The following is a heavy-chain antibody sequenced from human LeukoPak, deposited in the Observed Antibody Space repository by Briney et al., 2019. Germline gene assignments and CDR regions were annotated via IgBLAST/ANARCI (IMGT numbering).Heavy chain of an antibody. D-gene: IGHD7-27*01. V-gene: IGHV4-30-4*01. CDR2: IYYSGST. J-gene: IGHJ5*02. CDR3: ARDSGVLGWFDP. Sequence: SQTLSLTCTVSGGSISSGDYYWSWIRQPPGKGLEWIGYIYYSGSTYYNPSLKSQVTISVDTSKNQFSLKLSSVTAADTAVYYCARDSGVLGWFDPWGQGTLVTVSS. CDR1: GGSISSGDYY.